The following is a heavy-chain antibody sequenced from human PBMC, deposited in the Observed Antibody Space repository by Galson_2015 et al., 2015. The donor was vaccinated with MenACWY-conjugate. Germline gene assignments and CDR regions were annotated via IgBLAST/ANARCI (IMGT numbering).Heavy chain of an antibody. D-gene: IGHD4-17*01. Sequence: SVKVSCKASGDSFNTYSFNWIRQAPGLGPEWLGGIIPVFHTTDYAQRFQGRLTITADESTSTVYMELSSLRSDDTAIYYCARPGGDYEQRTFFDYWGQ. CDR3: ARPGGDYEQRTFFDY. CDR1: GDSFNTYS. J-gene: IGHJ4*02. CDR2: IIPVFHTT. V-gene: IGHV1-69*13.